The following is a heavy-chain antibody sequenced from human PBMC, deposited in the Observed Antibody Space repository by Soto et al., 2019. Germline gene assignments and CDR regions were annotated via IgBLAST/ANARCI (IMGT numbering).Heavy chain of an antibody. D-gene: IGHD3-16*02. CDR2: INPNSGGT. CDR3: ATVQIYDYIWGSYRYLQYYFDY. V-gene: IGHV1-2*04. J-gene: IGHJ4*02. Sequence: GASVKVSCKASGYTFTGYYMHWVRQAPGQGLEWMGWINPNSGGTNYAQKFQGWVTMTRDTSISTAYMELSSLRSEDTAVYYCATVQIYDYIWGSYRYLQYYFDYWGQGTLVTVSS. CDR1: GYTFTGYY.